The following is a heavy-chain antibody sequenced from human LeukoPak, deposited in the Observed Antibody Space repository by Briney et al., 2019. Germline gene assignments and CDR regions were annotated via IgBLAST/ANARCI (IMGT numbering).Heavy chain of an antibody. V-gene: IGHV3-30*04. D-gene: IGHD3-16*02. J-gene: IGHJ6*02. CDR1: GFTFSSYA. CDR2: ISYDGSNK. CDR3: ARDLGRLGELSLLKPRKPPPPHKYGMDV. Sequence: GGSLRLSCAASGFTFSSYAMHWVRQAPGKGLEWVAVISYDGSNKYYADSVKGRFTISRDNSKNTLYLQMNSLRAEDTAVYYCARDLGRLGELSLLKPRKPPPPHKYGMDVWGQGTTVTVSS.